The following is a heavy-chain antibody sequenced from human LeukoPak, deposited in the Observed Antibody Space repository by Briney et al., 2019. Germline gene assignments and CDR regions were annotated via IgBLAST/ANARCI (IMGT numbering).Heavy chain of an antibody. CDR3: ARGGTITRTSDY. Sequence: GGSLRLSCAASGFTFDDYAMHWVRQAPGKGLEWVSLISWDGGSTYYADSVKGRFTISRDNSKNTLYLQMNSLRAEDTAVYYCARGGTITRTSDYWGQGTLVTVSS. CDR1: GFTFDDYA. J-gene: IGHJ4*02. V-gene: IGHV3-43D*03. CDR2: ISWDGGST. D-gene: IGHD5-24*01.